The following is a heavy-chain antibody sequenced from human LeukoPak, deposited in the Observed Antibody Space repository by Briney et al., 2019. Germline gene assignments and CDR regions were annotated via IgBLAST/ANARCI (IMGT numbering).Heavy chain of an antibody. Sequence: SETLSLTCTVSGGSISSYYWSWIRQPPGKGLEWIGYIYYSGSTNYNPSLKSRVTISVDTSKNQFSLKLSSVTAADTAVYYCARDPEGYFDYWGQGTLVTVSS. CDR1: GGSISSYY. J-gene: IGHJ4*02. D-gene: IGHD1-14*01. CDR3: ARDPEGYFDY. V-gene: IGHV4-59*01. CDR2: IYYSGST.